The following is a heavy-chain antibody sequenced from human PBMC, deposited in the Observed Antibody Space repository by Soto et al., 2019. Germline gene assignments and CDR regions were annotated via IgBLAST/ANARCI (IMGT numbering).Heavy chain of an antibody. Sequence: PGGSLRLSCAASGFTFSNAWMIWVRQAPGKGLEWVGRIKSKTDGGTTDYAAPVKGRFTISRDDSKNTLYLQMNSLKTEDTAVYYCTALLNDYYDSSGYYYASPFDYWGQGTLVTVSS. CDR2: IKSKTDGGTT. CDR1: GFTFSNAW. V-gene: IGHV3-15*01. CDR3: TALLNDYYDSSGYYYASPFDY. J-gene: IGHJ4*02. D-gene: IGHD3-22*01.